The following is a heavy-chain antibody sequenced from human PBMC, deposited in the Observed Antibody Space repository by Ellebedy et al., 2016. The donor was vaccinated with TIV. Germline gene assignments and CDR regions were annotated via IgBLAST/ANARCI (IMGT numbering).Heavy chain of an antibody. CDR2: ISSSSSTI. CDR3: ARDRSKGGYGPDY. V-gene: IGHV3-48*01. D-gene: IGHD3-22*01. Sequence: GESLKISCAASGFTFSSYSMNWVRQAPGKGLEWVSSISSSSSTIYYADSVKGRFTISRDNAKNSLYLQMNSLRAEDTAVYYCARDRSKGGYGPDYWGQGTLVTVSS. J-gene: IGHJ4*02. CDR1: GFTFSSYS.